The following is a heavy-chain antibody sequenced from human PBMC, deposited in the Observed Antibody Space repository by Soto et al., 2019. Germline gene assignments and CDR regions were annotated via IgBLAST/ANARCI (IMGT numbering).Heavy chain of an antibody. CDR1: GFNFNNYA. CDR2: VSFDGTYK. J-gene: IGHJ6*02. V-gene: IGHV3-30*14. CDR3: ANEVDVAFSSLQYGMDV. D-gene: IGHD5-12*01. Sequence: QVQVVESGGGVVRPGRSLRLSCAASGFNFNNYAMHWVRQAPGKGLEWVAVVSFDGTYKYYADSVRGRFTVYRDNSKSTLFLQMNSLKFEDTAVYVCANEVDVAFSSLQYGMDVWGQGTTVTVSS.